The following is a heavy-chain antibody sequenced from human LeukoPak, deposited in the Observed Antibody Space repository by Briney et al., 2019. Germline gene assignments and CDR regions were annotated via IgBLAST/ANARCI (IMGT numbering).Heavy chain of an antibody. J-gene: IGHJ4*01. V-gene: IGHV3-33*01. CDR1: GFIFSHHG. CDR3: ARDAQRGFDYSNSLKY. Sequence: AGGSLRLPCAASGFIFSHHGMHWVRQAPGKGLEWVAVIWSDGTNRFYVDSVKGRFTISRDNSQSTVFLQMNSLRVNDTAIYYCARDAQRGFDYSNSLKYWGHGTLVTVSS. D-gene: IGHD4-11*01. CDR2: IWSDGTNR.